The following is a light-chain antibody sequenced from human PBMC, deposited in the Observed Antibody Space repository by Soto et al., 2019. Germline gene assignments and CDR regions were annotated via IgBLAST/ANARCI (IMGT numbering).Light chain of an antibody. CDR3: QHYKA. CDR2: GAS. Sequence: EIVLTQSPGTLSLSPGERATLSCRASQSVSDSFIAWYQQRPGQAPRLLIYGASQRATGIPDRFRGSGSGTHFSLTINRPEPEDFAVYYCQHYKAFGGGTKVDIK. V-gene: IGKV3-20*01. CDR1: QSVSDSF. J-gene: IGKJ4*01.